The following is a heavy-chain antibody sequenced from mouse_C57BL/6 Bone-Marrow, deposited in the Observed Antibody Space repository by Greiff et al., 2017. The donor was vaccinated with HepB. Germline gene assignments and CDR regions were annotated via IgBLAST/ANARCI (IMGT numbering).Heavy chain of an antibody. V-gene: IGHV1-75*01. J-gene: IGHJ1*03. CDR1: GYTFTDYY. CDR2: IFPGSGST. D-gene: IGHD1-1*01. CDR3: ARPLYGSSLYWYFDV. Sequence: QVQLQQSGPELVKPGASVKISCKASGYTFTDYYINWVKQRPGQGLEWIGWIFPGSGSTYYNEKFKGKATLTVDKSSSTAYMLLSSLTSEDSAVYFCARPLYGSSLYWYFDVWGTGTTVTVSS.